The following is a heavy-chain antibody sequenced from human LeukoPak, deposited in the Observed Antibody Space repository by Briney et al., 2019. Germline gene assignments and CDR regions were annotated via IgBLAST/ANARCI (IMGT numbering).Heavy chain of an antibody. CDR3: ATGRHIAVAGARLFDP. V-gene: IGHV1-2*02. D-gene: IGHD6-19*01. CDR2: INPNSGGT. Sequence: ASVKVSCKASGYTFTGYYMHWVRLAPGQGLEWMGWINPNSGGTNYAQKFQGRFTMTRDTSISTAYTELSRLRSDDTAVYYCATGRHIAVAGARLFDPWGQGTLVTVSS. CDR1: GYTFTGYY. J-gene: IGHJ5*02.